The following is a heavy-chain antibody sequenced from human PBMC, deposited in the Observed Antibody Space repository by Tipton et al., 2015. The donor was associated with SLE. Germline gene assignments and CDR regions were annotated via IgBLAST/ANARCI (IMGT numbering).Heavy chain of an antibody. D-gene: IGHD5-18*01. CDR2: IYTSGST. CDR1: GGSISSSSYY. CDR3: ARAQYSYGYGLIDY. Sequence: TLSLTCTVSGGSISSSSYYWSWIRQPAGKGLEWIGRIYTSGSTNYNPSLKSRVTMSVDTSKNQFSLKLSSVTAADTAVYYCARAQYSYGYGLIDYWGQGTLVTVSS. J-gene: IGHJ4*02. V-gene: IGHV4-61*02.